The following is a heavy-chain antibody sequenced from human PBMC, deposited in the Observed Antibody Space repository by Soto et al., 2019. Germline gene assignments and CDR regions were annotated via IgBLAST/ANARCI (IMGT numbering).Heavy chain of an antibody. CDR2: MNPNSGNT. V-gene: IGHV1-8*01. J-gene: IGHJ4*02. Sequence: HRVRSGAGVRKPGASVKVSCKASGYTFPSNDINWLRQATGQGLEWMGWMNPNSGNTGYAQKFQGRVTMTRNTSISTAYMELSSLRSEDTAVYYCAREKSGYYDYWGQGTLVTVSS. CDR3: AREKSGYYDY. D-gene: IGHD1-26*01. CDR1: GYTFPSND.